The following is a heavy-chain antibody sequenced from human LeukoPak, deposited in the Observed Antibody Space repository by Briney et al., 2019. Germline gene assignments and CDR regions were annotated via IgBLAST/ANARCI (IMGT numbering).Heavy chain of an antibody. Sequence: PGRSLRLSCTASGFTLSSYGMHWVRQAPGKGLEWVAVIWFDGGNKFYADSVKGRFTISRANSKNTLYLQMNTLRAEDTAVYFCARDLYSRSWSPTADYWGQGTLVTVSS. D-gene: IGHD6-13*01. CDR1: GFTLSSYG. V-gene: IGHV3-33*01. CDR2: IWFDGGNK. CDR3: ARDLYSRSWSPTADY. J-gene: IGHJ4*02.